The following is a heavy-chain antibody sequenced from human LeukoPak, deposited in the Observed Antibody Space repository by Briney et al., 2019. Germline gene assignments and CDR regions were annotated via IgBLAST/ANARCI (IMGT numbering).Heavy chain of an antibody. J-gene: IGHJ4*02. V-gene: IGHV3-74*01. D-gene: IGHD2-8*02. CDR1: GFTFSSYW. CDR3: ARSLAASGGIDHGGDY. CDR2: ITSDGSGT. Sequence: GGSLRLSCAASGFTFSSYWMFWVRQAPGKGLEWLSRITSDGSGTNYADSVKGRFTVSRDNSKSTLYLQMNSLRAEDTAVYFCARSLAASGGIDHGGDYWGQGTLVTVSS.